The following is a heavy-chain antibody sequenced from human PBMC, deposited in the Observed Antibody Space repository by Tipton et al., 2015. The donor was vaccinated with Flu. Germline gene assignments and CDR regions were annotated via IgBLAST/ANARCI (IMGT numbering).Heavy chain of an antibody. D-gene: IGHD6-6*01. J-gene: IGHJ6*02. Sequence: QLVQSGAEVKKPGASVKVSCKASGYTFTGYYMHWMRQAPGQGLEWMGRINLNSGGTNYAQKFQGRVTMTRDTSISTAYMELSRLRSDVTAVYYCASMDAARAFWDVYYNGMDVWGQGTTVTVSS. CDR2: INLNSGGT. CDR1: GYTFTGYY. V-gene: IGHV1-2*06. CDR3: ASMDAARAFWDVYYNGMDV.